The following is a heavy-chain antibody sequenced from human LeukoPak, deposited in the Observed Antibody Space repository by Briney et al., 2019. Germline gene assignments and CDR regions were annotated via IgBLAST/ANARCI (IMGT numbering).Heavy chain of an antibody. J-gene: IGHJ4*02. CDR2: ISSSSSTI. V-gene: IGHV3-48*01. D-gene: IGHD3-9*01. Sequence: GGSLRLSCAASGFTFSSYSMNWVRQAPGKGLEWVSYISSSSSTIYYADSVKGRFTISRDNAKNSLYLQMNSLRAEDTAVYYCARVARGRLVLRYFDWLLPADYWGQGTLVTVSS. CDR1: GFTFSSYS. CDR3: ARVARGRLVLRYFDWLLPADY.